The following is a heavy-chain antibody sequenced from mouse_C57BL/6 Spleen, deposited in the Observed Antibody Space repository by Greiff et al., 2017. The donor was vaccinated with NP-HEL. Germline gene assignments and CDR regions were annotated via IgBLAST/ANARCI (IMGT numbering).Heavy chain of an antibody. Sequence: VHVKQSGPELVKPGASVKISCKASGYSFTGYYMNWVKQSPEKSLEWIGEINPSTGGTTYNQKFKAKATLTVDKSSSTAYMQLKSLTSEDSAVYYCARRADGNLWYFDVWGTGTTVTVSS. CDR2: INPSTGGT. V-gene: IGHV1-42*01. D-gene: IGHD2-1*01. CDR3: ARRADGNLWYFDV. CDR1: GYSFTGYY. J-gene: IGHJ1*03.